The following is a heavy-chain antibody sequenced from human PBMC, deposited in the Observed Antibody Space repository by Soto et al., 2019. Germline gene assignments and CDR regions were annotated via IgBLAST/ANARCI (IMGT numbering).Heavy chain of an antibody. Sequence: GASVKVSCKASGGTFSSYAISWVRQAPGQGLEWMGGIIPIFGTANYAQKFQGRVTITADKSTSTAYMELSSLRSEDTAVYYCARTPSRYDFWSDNWFDPCGQGTLVTVSS. V-gene: IGHV1-69*06. CDR2: IIPIFGTA. CDR1: GGTFSSYA. D-gene: IGHD3-3*01. CDR3: ARTPSRYDFWSDNWFDP. J-gene: IGHJ5*02.